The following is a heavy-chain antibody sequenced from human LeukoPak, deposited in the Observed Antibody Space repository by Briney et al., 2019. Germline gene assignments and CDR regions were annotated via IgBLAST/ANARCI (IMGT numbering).Heavy chain of an antibody. CDR1: GGSISSYY. J-gene: IGHJ4*02. Sequence: PSETLSLTCTVSGGSISSYYWSWIRQPPGKGLEWIGYIYYSGSTNYKSSLKSRVTISVDTSKNQFSLKLSSVTAADTAVYYCARVMVRGVSPIDYWGQGTLVTVSS. CDR2: IYYSGST. CDR3: ARVMVRGVSPIDY. D-gene: IGHD3-10*01. V-gene: IGHV4-59*01.